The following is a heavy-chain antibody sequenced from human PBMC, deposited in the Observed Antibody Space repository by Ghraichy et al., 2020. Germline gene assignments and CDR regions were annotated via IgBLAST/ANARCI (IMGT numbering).Heavy chain of an antibody. CDR2: ISSSSSYI. J-gene: IGHJ3*02. D-gene: IGHD2-21*02. Sequence: LSLTCAASGFTFSSYSMNWVRQAPGKGLEWVSSISSSSSYIYYADSVKGRFTISRDNAKNSLYLQMNSLRAEDTAVYYCAREPQAYCGGDCYYYAFDIWGQGTMVTVSS. V-gene: IGHV3-21*01. CDR1: GFTFSSYS. CDR3: AREPQAYCGGDCYYYAFDI.